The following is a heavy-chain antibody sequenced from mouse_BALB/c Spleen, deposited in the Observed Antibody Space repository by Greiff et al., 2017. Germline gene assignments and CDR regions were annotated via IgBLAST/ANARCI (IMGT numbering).Heavy chain of an antibody. J-gene: IGHJ2*01. V-gene: IGHV5-9-4*01. CDR2: ISSGGSYT. D-gene: IGHD2-10*02. Sequence: EVMLVESGGGLVKPGGSLKLSCAASGFTFSSYAMSWVRQSPEKRLEWVAEISSGGSYTYYPDTVTGRFTISRDNAKNTLYLEMSSLRSEDTAMYYCARDQYGNYFDYWGQGTTLTVSS. CDR3: ARDQYGNYFDY. CDR1: GFTFSSYA.